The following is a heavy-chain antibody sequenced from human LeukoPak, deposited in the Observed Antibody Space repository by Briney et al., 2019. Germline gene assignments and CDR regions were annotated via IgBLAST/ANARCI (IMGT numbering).Heavy chain of an antibody. CDR3: AREGQQGAFAI. V-gene: IGHV1-18*01. Sequence: ASVKVSCKATGFSFTSYGISWVRQAPGQGLEWMGRISAYNGNTNYAQKLQGRVTMTTDTSTSTAYMELRSLRSDDTAVYYCAREGQQGAFAIWGQRTMVTVSS. D-gene: IGHD6-13*01. CDR2: ISAYNGNT. CDR1: GFSFTSYG. J-gene: IGHJ3*02.